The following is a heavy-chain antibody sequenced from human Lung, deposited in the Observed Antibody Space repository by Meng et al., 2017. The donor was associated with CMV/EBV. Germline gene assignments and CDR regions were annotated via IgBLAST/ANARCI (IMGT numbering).Heavy chain of an antibody. CDR2: INPADSNT. J-gene: IGHJ5*02. D-gene: IGHD3-3*01. CDR3: VRGTLRFLEWFEGGWFDP. CDR1: GYAFTTYW. Sequence: GESLKISCKTSGYAFTTYWVGWVRQKPGKGLEWMGIINPADSNTRYSPSFQGQVTLSADQSTSHAYLQWSSLRASDTAMYYWVRGTLRFLEWFEGGWFDPWCQGTXVTVSS. V-gene: IGHV5-51*01.